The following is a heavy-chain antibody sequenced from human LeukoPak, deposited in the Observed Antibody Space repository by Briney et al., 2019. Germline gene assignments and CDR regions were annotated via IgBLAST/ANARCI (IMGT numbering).Heavy chain of an antibody. V-gene: IGHV3-30*02. D-gene: IGHD6-19*01. CDR2: IRYDGSNK. Sequence: GGSLRLSCAASGFTFSSYGMHWVRQAPGKGLEWVAFIRYDGSNKYYADSVKGRFTISRDNSKNTLYLQMNSLRAEDRAVYYCAKDLVSVAGNEYWGQGTLVTVS. CDR1: GFTFSSYG. J-gene: IGHJ4*02. CDR3: AKDLVSVAGNEY.